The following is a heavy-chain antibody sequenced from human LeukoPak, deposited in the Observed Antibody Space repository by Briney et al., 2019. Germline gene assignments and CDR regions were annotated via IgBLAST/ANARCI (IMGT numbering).Heavy chain of an antibody. D-gene: IGHD4-17*01. V-gene: IGHV1-8*01. CDR3: ARGDYGGYSSVVWFDP. CDR1: GYTFTSYD. CDR2: INPNSGNT. Sequence: ASVKVSCKASGYTFTSYDINWVPQATGQRLECMGWINPNSGNTGYAQKFQGRVTMTRNTSISTAYMELSSLRSEDTAVYYCARGDYGGYSSVVWFDPWGQGTLVTVSS. J-gene: IGHJ5*02.